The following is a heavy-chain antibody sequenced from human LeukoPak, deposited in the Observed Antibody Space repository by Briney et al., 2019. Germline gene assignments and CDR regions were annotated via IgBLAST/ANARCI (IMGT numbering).Heavy chain of an antibody. CDR1: GFTFSSYS. V-gene: IGHV3-21*01. D-gene: IGHD3-16*01. Sequence: GGSLRLSCAASGFTFSSYSMNWVRQAPGKGLEWVSSISSSSYIYYADSVKGRFTISRDNAKNSLYLQMNSLRAEDTAVYYCARDPHYDYVWGSSDYWGQGTLVTVSS. CDR2: ISSSSYI. CDR3: ARDPHYDYVWGSSDY. J-gene: IGHJ4*02.